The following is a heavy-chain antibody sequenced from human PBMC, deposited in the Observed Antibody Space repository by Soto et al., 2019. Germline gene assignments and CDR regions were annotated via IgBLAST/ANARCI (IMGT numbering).Heavy chain of an antibody. J-gene: IGHJ4*02. V-gene: IGHV3-53*01. CDR1: GFTVSSNY. Sequence: GSLRLSCAASGFTVSSNYMSWVRQAPGKGLEWVSVIYSGGSTYYADSVKGRFTISRDNSKNTLYLQMNSLRAEDTAVYYCASLRIAARHFDYWGQGTLVTVSS. CDR3: ASLRIAARHFDY. CDR2: IYSGGST. D-gene: IGHD6-6*01.